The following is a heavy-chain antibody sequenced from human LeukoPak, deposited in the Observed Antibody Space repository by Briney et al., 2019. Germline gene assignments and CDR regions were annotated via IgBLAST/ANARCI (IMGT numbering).Heavy chain of an antibody. V-gene: IGHV1-24*01. CDR3: ATSTRTWRPFDY. CDR2: FDPEDGET. J-gene: IGHJ4*02. CDR1: GYTLTELS. Sequence: ASVKVSCKVSGYTLTELSMHWVRQAPGKGVEWMGGFDPEDGETIYAQKFQGRVTMTEDTSTDTAYMELSSLRSEDTAVYYCATSTRTWRPFDYWGQGTLVTVSS.